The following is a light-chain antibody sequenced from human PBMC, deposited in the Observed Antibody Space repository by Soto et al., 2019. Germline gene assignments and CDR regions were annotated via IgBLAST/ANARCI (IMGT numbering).Light chain of an antibody. CDR2: GAS. Sequence: EIVLTQSPATLSLSPGERATLSCRASQSVSTNLAWYQQKPGQAPRLLIFGASTRATGVPARFSGSGSGTEFTLVISSLQSEDFAVSYCQQYIHWPPMYTFGQGTKLEIK. CDR1: QSVSTN. V-gene: IGKV3-15*01. J-gene: IGKJ2*01. CDR3: QQYIHWPPMYT.